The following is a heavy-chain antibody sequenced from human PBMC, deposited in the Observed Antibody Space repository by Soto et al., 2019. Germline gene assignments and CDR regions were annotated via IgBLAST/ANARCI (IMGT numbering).Heavy chain of an antibody. CDR3: IWQQDFYYGRAV. CDR2: IKSQGGGGTA. D-gene: IGHD6-13*01. Sequence: GGSLRLSCTASGFTFSSHAMTWVRQAPGKGLEWVGLIKSQGGGGTAHYAAPVKGRFTISRDDSRNTVYLQMNSLKPEDTALYYCIWQQDFYYGRAVWGQGTTVTVSS. CDR1: GFTFSSHA. V-gene: IGHV3-15*06. J-gene: IGHJ6*02.